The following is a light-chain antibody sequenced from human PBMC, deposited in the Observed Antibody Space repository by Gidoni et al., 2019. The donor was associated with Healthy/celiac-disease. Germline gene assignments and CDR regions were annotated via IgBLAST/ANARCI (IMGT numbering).Light chain of an antibody. J-gene: IGKJ5*01. CDR1: QGISSY. CDR3: QQLNSYPS. CDR2: AAS. Sequence: DIQLTQSPSFLSASVGDRVTITCRASQGISSYLPWYQQKPGKAPKLLIYAASTLQSGVPSMFSGSGSGTEFTLTISSLQPEDFATYYCQQLNSYPSFGQGTRLEIK. V-gene: IGKV1-9*01.